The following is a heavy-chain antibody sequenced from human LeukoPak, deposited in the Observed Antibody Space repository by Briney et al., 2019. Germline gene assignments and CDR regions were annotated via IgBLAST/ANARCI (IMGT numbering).Heavy chain of an antibody. CDR3: ARGWDAFDI. Sequence: ASVKVSCKASGYTFTGYYMHWVRQAPGQGLEWMGWMNPNSGNTGYAQKFQGRVTMTRNTSISTAYMELSSLRSEDTAVYYCARGWDAFDIWGQGTMVTVSS. CDR2: MNPNSGNT. J-gene: IGHJ3*02. D-gene: IGHD1-26*01. CDR1: GYTFTGYY. V-gene: IGHV1-8*02.